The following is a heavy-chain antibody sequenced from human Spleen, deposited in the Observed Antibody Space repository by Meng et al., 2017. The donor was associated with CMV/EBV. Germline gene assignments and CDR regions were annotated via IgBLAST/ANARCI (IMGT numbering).Heavy chain of an antibody. J-gene: IGHJ4*02. CDR3: ARGGDLPH. D-gene: IGHD2-21*02. Sequence: EVALVESGGRLGKPVGSPQRSCAASGFTVSSYSMNWVRQAPVKGREWVSSISSSSSYIYYADAVYGRFTISRDNAKNSLYLQMNSRRAEDTAVYYCARGGDLPHWGQGTLVTVSS. CDR2: ISSSSSYI. CDR1: GFTVSSYS. V-gene: IGHV3-21*01.